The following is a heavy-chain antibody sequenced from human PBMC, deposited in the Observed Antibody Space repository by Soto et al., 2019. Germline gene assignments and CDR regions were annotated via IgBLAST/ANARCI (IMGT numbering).Heavy chain of an antibody. CDR2: IIPIFGTA. Sequence: SVKVSCKASGGTFSSYAISWVRQAPGQGLEWMGGIIPIFGTANYAQKFQGRVTITADESTSTAYMELSSLRSEDTAVYYCARIAVADHYYYYGMDVWGQGTTVTVSS. D-gene: IGHD6-19*01. CDR3: ARIAVADHYYYYGMDV. V-gene: IGHV1-69*13. J-gene: IGHJ6*02. CDR1: GGTFSSYA.